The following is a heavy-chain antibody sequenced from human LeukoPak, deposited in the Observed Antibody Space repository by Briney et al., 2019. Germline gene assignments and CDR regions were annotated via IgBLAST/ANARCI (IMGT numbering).Heavy chain of an antibody. CDR2: ISAYNGNT. D-gene: IGHD1-26*01. CDR1: GYTFTSYG. Sequence: ASVTVSCKASGYTFTSYGISWVRQAPGQGLEWMGWISAYNGNTNYAQKLQGRVTMTTDTSTSTAYMDLRSLRSDDTAVYYCARDLVRGIVGATSYYYGMDVWGQGTTVTVSS. J-gene: IGHJ6*02. V-gene: IGHV1-18*01. CDR3: ARDLVRGIVGATSYYYGMDV.